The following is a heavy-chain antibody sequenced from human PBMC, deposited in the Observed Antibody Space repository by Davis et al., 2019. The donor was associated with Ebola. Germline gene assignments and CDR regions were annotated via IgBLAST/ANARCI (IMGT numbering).Heavy chain of an antibody. Sequence: HTAESLTLSCTVSTLTFTYFGIPWLRHLARNWLVCFSRINSDGGSTSYADSVKGRFTISRDNAKNTLYLQMNSLRAEDTAVYYCASGGSSDYWGQGTLDTVAS. CDR3: ASGGSSDY. V-gene: IGHV3-74*01. J-gene: IGHJ4*02. CDR2: INSDGGST. CDR1: TLTFTYFG. D-gene: IGHD6-6*01.